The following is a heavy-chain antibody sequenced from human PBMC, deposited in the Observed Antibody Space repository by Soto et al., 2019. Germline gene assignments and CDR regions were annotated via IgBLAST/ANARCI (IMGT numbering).Heavy chain of an antibody. CDR2: IIPIFGTA. CDR3: ARRGIDTAMVTSRTWYYYGMDV. J-gene: IGHJ6*02. CDR1: GGTFSSYA. V-gene: IGHV1-69*01. Sequence: QVQLVQSGAEVKKPVSSVKVSCTASGGTFSSYAISWVRQAPGQGREWMGGIIPIFGTANYAQKFQGRVTITADESTSTAYMELSSLRSEDTAVYYCARRGIDTAMVTSRTWYYYGMDVWGQGTTVTVSS. D-gene: IGHD5-18*01.